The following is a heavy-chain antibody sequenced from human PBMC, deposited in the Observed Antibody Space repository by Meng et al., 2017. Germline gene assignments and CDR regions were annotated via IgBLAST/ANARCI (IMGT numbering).Heavy chain of an antibody. CDR1: GGSISSYY. CDR3: ARDLCSSTSCYYYYYGMDV. V-gene: IGHV3-21*01. J-gene: IGHJ6*02. D-gene: IGHD2-2*01. Sequence: GGSLRLSCTVSGGSISSYYWSWVRQAPGKGLEWVSSISSSSSYIYYADSVKGRFTISRDNAKNSLYLQMNSLRAEDTAVYYCARDLCSSTSCYYYYYGMDVWGQRTTVTVSS. CDR2: ISSSSSYI.